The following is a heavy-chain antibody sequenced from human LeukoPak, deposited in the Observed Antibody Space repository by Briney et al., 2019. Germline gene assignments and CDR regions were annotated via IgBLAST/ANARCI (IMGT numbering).Heavy chain of an antibody. CDR1: GGTFSSYV. V-gene: IGHV1-69*13. Sequence: SVKVSCKASGGTFSSYVISWVRQAPGQGLQWIGGIIPVFGTPTYAQMFQGRVTIIADESTSTAYMELTGLTSEDTAVYYCARDDKYYYDSSGYQSNQYYYYGMDVWGQGTTVTVSS. J-gene: IGHJ6*02. CDR3: ARDDKYYYDSSGYQSNQYYYYGMDV. CDR2: IIPVFGTP. D-gene: IGHD3-22*01.